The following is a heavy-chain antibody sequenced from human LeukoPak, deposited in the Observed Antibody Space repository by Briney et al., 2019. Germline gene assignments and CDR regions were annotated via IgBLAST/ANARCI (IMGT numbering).Heavy chain of an antibody. D-gene: IGHD3-10*02. J-gene: IGHJ6*04. CDR3: AELGITMIGGV. V-gene: IGHV3-11*04. CDR1: GGSISSSSYY. Sequence: LSLTCTVSGGSISSSSYYWGWIRQPPGKGLEWVSYISSSGSTIYYADSVKGQFTISRDNAKNSLYLQMNSLRAEDTAVYYCAELGITMIGGVWGKGTTVTISS. CDR2: ISSSGSTI.